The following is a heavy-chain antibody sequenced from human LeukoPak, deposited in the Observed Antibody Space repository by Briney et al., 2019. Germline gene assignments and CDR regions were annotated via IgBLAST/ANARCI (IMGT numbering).Heavy chain of an antibody. CDR2: INHSGGT. V-gene: IGHV4-34*01. D-gene: IGHD6-6*01. CDR3: ARRYSSSSLWAY. J-gene: IGHJ4*02. Sequence: PSETLSLTCAVYGGSFSGYYWSWIRQPPGKGLEWIGEINHSGGTNYNPSLKSRVTISVDTSKNQFSLKLSSVTAADTAVYYCARRYSSSSLWAYWGQGTLVTVSS. CDR1: GGSFSGYY.